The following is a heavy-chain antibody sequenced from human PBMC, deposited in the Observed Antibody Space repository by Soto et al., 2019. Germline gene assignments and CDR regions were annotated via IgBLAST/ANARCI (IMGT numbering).Heavy chain of an antibody. V-gene: IGHV4-39*01. D-gene: IGHD4-17*01. J-gene: IGHJ4*03. Sequence: SETLSLTCTVSGGSVTNSSYYWGWIRQSPGKGLEWIGSVYYIGRSYSKSSVKSRVTISVDTSKNQFSLNLNSVTASDTAVYFCVSQRTTFLTQAYFDYLGPGALVPV. CDR1: GGSVTNSSYY. CDR3: VSQRTTFLTQAYFDY. CDR2: VYYIGRS.